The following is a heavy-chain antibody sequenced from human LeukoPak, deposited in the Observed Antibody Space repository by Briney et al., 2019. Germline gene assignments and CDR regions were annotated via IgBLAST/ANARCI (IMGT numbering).Heavy chain of an antibody. J-gene: IGHJ3*01. CDR3: AKVHGGEMDGPVEDDFDV. Sequence: GGSLRLSCAAYGFTFSSYPRSWVRQAPGKGLEGVSAISGSGGSTYYAESVTCRFTISRANYTNTMSLQMNSRRAEAKDVYYCAKVHGGEMDGPVEDDFDVWGQGTMVTVS. CDR1: GFTFSSYP. CDR2: ISGSGGST. D-gene: IGHD5-24*01. V-gene: IGHV3-23*01.